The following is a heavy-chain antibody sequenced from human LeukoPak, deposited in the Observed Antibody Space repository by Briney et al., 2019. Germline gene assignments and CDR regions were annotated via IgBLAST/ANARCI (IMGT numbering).Heavy chain of an antibody. J-gene: IGHJ4*02. Sequence: SETLSLTCTVSGGSISSGDYYWSWIRQPPGKGLEWIGYIYYSGSTYYNPSLKSRFTISVDTSKNQFSLKLSSVTAADTAVYYCARIRRDGYNYDYWGQGTLVTVSS. CDR1: GGSISSGDYY. V-gene: IGHV4-30-4*01. D-gene: IGHD5-24*01. CDR2: IYYSGST. CDR3: ARIRRDGYNYDY.